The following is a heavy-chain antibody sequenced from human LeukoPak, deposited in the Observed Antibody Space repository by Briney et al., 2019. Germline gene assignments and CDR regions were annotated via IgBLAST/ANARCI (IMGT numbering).Heavy chain of an antibody. CDR1: GGSISSYY. CDR3: ARVVSYCSGGSCYSEYFDS. J-gene: IGHJ4*02. Sequence: PSETLSLTCTVSGGSISSYYWSWIRQPPRKGLEWIGYIYYSGSTNYNPSLKSRVTISVDTSKNQFSLNLSSVTAADTAVYYCARVVSYCSGGSCYSEYFDSWGQGTLVTVSS. D-gene: IGHD2-15*01. CDR2: IYYSGST. V-gene: IGHV4-59*01.